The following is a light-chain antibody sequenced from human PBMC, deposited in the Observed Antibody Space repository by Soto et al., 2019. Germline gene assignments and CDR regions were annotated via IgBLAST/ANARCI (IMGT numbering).Light chain of an antibody. V-gene: IGLV2-8*01. Sequence: QSALTQPPSASGSPGQSVTISCTGTSSDVGGYNYVSWYQQHPGKAPKLMIYEVSKRPSGVPDRFSGSKSGNTASLTVSGLQAEDEADYYCGTWDSSLSAAWVFGGGTKLTVL. J-gene: IGLJ3*02. CDR1: SSDVGGYNY. CDR2: EVS. CDR3: GTWDSSLSAAWV.